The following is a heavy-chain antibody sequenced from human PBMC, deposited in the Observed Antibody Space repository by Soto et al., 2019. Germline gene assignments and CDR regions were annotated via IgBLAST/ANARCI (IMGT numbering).Heavy chain of an antibody. Sequence: SETLSLTCTVSGGSISNKYWSWIRQPAGKGLEWIGRMSSSGVTNYSPSFKSRVTMSVDLSKNQFSLKLSSVTATDAAVYYCARALYSSGWDRDDASDIWGHGTIVTVS. CDR2: MSSSGVT. CDR3: ARALYSSGWDRDDASDI. CDR1: GGSISNKY. V-gene: IGHV4-4*07. D-gene: IGHD6-19*01. J-gene: IGHJ3*02.